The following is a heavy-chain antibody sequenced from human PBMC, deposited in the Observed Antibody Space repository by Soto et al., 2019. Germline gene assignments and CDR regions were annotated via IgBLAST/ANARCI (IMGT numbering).Heavy chain of an antibody. Sequence: PSETLSLTCTVSGGSISSYYWSWIRQPPGKGLEWIGYIYYSGSTNYNPSLKSRVTISVDTSKNQFSLKLSSVTAADTAVYYCARKNRRRWFDPWGQGTLVTVSS. CDR2: IYYSGST. CDR1: GGSISSYY. CDR3: ARKNRRRWFDP. V-gene: IGHV4-59*01. J-gene: IGHJ5*02.